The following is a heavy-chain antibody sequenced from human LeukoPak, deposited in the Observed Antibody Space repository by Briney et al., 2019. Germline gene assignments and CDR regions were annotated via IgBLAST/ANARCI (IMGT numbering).Heavy chain of an antibody. D-gene: IGHD3-22*01. V-gene: IGHV4-30-4*01. CDR2: IYYSGST. CDR1: GGSISSGDYY. J-gene: IGHJ6*02. Sequence: SQTLSLTCTVSGGSISSGDYYWSWIRQPPGKGLEWIGYIYYSGSTYYNPSLKSRVTISVDTSKNQFSLKLSSVTAADTAVYYCARGVPDSNNGWSHYYYYGMDVWGQGTTVTVSS. CDR3: ARGVPDSNNGWSHYYYYGMDV.